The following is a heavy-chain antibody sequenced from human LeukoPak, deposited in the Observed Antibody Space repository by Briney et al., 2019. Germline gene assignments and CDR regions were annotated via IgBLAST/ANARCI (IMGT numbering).Heavy chain of an antibody. CDR3: ARGPYPGDY. CDR2: INHSGST. CDR1: GGSFSGYY. J-gene: IGHJ4*02. Sequence: SETLSLTCAVYGGSFSGYYWSWIRQPPGKGLEWIGEINHSGSTNYNPSLKSRVTIPVDTSKNQFSLKLSSVTAADTAVYYCARGPYPGDYWGQGTLVAVSS. V-gene: IGHV4-34*01.